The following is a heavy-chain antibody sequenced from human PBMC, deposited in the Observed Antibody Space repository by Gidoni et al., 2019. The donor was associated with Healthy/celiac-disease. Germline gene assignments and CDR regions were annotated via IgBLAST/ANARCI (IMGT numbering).Heavy chain of an antibody. D-gene: IGHD2-2*01. J-gene: IGHJ1*01. CDR2: IRRSRSYI. V-gene: IGHV3-21*01. CDR1: GFTFSLYS. CDR3: ARAMAVVPAAIVAEYFQH. Sequence: EVQLVESGEGLVKPGWSLRLSCPASGFTFSLYSMHWVRQDPGKGLEWVSSIRRSRSYIYDADSVKGRFTISRDNAKSSLYMQMNSLRAEDKAVYDCARAMAVVPAAIVAEYFQHWGQGTLVTVSS.